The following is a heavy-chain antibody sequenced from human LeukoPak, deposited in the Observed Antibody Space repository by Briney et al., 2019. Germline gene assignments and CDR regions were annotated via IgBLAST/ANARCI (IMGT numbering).Heavy chain of an antibody. J-gene: IGHJ6*02. D-gene: IGHD2-2*02. V-gene: IGHV4-28*05. Sequence: PSETLSLTCAVSGYSISSSNWWGWIRQPPGKGLEWIGYIYYSGSIYYNPSLKSRVTMSVDTSKNQFSLKLSSVTAVDTAVYYCARTMSSSHTVYGMDVWGQGTLVPSP. CDR1: GYSISSSNW. CDR2: IYYSGSI. CDR3: ARTMSSSHTVYGMDV.